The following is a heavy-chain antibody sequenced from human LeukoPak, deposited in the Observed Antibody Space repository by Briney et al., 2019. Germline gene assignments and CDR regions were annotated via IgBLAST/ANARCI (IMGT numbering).Heavy chain of an antibody. D-gene: IGHD3-16*01. CDR1: GCSISSYY. CDR3: AIVRGEFETD. CDR2: RYYSGST. V-gene: IGHV4-59*01. J-gene: IGHJ1*01. Sequence: PSETLSLTCSVSGCSISSYYWPWIRQPPGKGLEWIGYRYYSGSTTYNPSLKSRVTISVDTSKSQFSLKLISVAAADTAIYYCAIVRGEFETDWGQGTLVTVSS.